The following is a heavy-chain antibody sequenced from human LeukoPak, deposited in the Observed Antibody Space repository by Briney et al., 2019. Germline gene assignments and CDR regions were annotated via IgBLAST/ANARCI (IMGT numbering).Heavy chain of an antibody. CDR2: IKEDGSEK. CDR1: GFTFSSYW. D-gene: IGHD3-10*01. J-gene: IGHJ6*02. V-gene: IGHV3-7*01. CDR3: ARDLFVGKGTSLWTYGSGTYHYSGMDV. Sequence: GGSLRLSCAASGFTFSSYWMSWVRQAPAKGLESVANIKEDGSEKYYVDSVKGRFTVSRDNAKNTLYLQMNSLRAEDTAVYYCARDLFVGKGTSLWTYGSGTYHYSGMDVWGQGTTVTVSS.